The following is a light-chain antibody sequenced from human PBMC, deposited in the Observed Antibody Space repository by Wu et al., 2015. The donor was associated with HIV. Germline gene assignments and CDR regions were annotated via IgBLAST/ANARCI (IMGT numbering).Light chain of an antibody. CDR3: QQYSSSWWT. CDR1: QSINSW. Sequence: DIQMTQSPSTLSASVGDRVTITCRASQSINSWLAWYQQKPGNVPKLLIYKASSLESGVPSRFSGSGSGTEFTLSISSLQPDDFATYYCQQYSSSWWTFGQGTKVEIK. V-gene: IGKV1-5*03. J-gene: IGKJ1*01. CDR2: KAS.